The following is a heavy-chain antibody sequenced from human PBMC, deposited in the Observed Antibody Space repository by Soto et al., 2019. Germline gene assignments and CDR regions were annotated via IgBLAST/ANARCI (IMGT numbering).Heavy chain of an antibody. CDR1: GGSINSGGYY. V-gene: IGHV4-31*03. J-gene: IGHJ4*02. Sequence: QVQLQESGPGLVKPSQTLSLTCTVSGGSINSGGYYWSLIRQHPGKGLEWIGYIYYSGTTYYNPSLKSRVTISVDTSKNQFSLKLSSVTAAETDVYDCARVEGTSSLWFGEGGQGTLVTVSS. D-gene: IGHD3-10*01. CDR2: IYYSGTT. CDR3: ARVEGTSSLWFGE.